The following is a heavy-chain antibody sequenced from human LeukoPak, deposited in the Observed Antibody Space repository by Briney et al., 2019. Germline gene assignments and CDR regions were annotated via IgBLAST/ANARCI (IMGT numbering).Heavy chain of an antibody. CDR2: IYYSGST. J-gene: IGHJ4*02. CDR3: ARSWSAGSGELTLDY. D-gene: IGHD6-25*01. CDR1: GGSISSYY. Sequence: PSETLSLTCTVSGGSISSYYWSWIRQPPGKGLEWIGYIYYSGSTNYNPSLKSRVTTSVDTSKNQFSLKLSSVTAADTAVYYCARSWSAGSGELTLDYWGQGTLVTVSS. V-gene: IGHV4-59*08.